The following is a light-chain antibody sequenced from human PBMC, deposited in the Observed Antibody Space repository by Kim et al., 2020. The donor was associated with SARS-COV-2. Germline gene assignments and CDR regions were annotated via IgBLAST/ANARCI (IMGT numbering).Light chain of an antibody. Sequence: KTVTISCTRSSGNNRSNDEEWYQQRPGSSPTSVMYDDNKRPSGVTDRCSGSIDTSSNAASLTISGLKTEDDADYCGQSYDSHNNWVFGGGTQLTVL. V-gene: IGLV6-57*01. CDR2: DDN. CDR3: QSYDSHNNWV. J-gene: IGLJ3*02. CDR1: SGNNRSND.